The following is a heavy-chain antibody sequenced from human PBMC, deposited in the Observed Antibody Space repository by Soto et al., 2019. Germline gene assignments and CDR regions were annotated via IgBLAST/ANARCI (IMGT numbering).Heavy chain of an antibody. D-gene: IGHD3-16*02. J-gene: IGHJ4*02. Sequence: PSETLSLTCTVSGGSINSGDYYWSWIRQPPGKGLEWIGYISYSGTTYYKPSLRSRITISLDTSKNQFSLRLASVTAADTAVYYCARTNYDYVWGSYRFDYCGQGTLVTVSS. CDR1: GGSINSGDYY. CDR2: ISYSGTT. V-gene: IGHV4-30-4*01. CDR3: ARTNYDYVWGSYRFDY.